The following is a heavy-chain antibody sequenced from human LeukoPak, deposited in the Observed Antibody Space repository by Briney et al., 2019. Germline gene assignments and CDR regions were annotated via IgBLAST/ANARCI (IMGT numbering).Heavy chain of an antibody. V-gene: IGHV3-21*04. CDR3: AKVVGYYYGSGDVGYYFDY. CDR2: ISSTSNYI. CDR1: GFTFSTYA. D-gene: IGHD3-10*01. Sequence: PGGSLRLSCAASGFTFSTYAISWVRQAPGKGLEWVSCISSTSNYIFYADSVRGRFTISRDNAKNSLYLQMNSLRAEDTALYYCAKVVGYYYGSGDVGYYFDYWGQGTLVTVSS. J-gene: IGHJ4*02.